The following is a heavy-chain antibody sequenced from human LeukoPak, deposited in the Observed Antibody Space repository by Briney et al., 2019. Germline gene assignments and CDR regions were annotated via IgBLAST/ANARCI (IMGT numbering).Heavy chain of an antibody. CDR1: GFTFSSYW. D-gene: IGHD4-23*01. J-gene: IGHJ5*02. Sequence: PGGSLRLSCAASGFTFSSYWMSWVRQAPGKGLEWVANIKQDGSAKYYVDSVKGRFTISRDNAKNSLYLQMNSLRAEDTAVYYCARNSRGGNSGDWFDPWGQGTLVTVSS. V-gene: IGHV3-7*03. CDR2: IKQDGSAK. CDR3: ARNSRGGNSGDWFDP.